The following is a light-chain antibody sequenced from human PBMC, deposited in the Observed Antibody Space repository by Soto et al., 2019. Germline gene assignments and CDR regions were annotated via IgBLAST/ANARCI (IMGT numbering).Light chain of an antibody. CDR2: DNN. V-gene: IGLV1-51*01. J-gene: IGLJ1*01. CDR3: GTWDSSLSAGV. CDR1: SSNIGNNY. Sequence: QSVLTQPPSVSAAPGQKVTISCSGSSSNIGNNYVSWYRQLPGTAPKLLIYDNNKRPSGIPDRFSGSKSGTSATLGITGLQTGDEADYHCGTWDSSLSAGVFGTGTQLTVL.